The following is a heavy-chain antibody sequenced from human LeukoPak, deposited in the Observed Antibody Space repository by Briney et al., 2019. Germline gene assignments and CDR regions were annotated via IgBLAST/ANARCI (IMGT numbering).Heavy chain of an antibody. CDR1: GGSISSSSYY. CDR2: IYYSGST. V-gene: IGHV4-39*01. D-gene: IGHD5-12*01. Sequence: SETLSLTCTVSGGSISSSSYYWGWIRQPPGKGLEWIGSIYYSGSTYYNPSLKSRVTISVDTSKNQFSLKLNSVTAADTAVYYCARQGGVATTFDYWGQGTLVTVSS. CDR3: ARQGGVATTFDY. J-gene: IGHJ4*02.